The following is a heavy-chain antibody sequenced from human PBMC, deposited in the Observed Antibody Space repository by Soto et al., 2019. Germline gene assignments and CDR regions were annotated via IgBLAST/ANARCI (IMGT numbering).Heavy chain of an antibody. CDR3: ARARLVGLTTWDYFDY. J-gene: IGHJ4*02. V-gene: IGHV4-59*01. D-gene: IGHD1-1*01. CDR1: GGSISNYY. CDR2: ISDSGST. Sequence: SETLSLTCDVSGGSISNYYLNWIRQPPGKRLECIGYISDSGSTKYNPSLMSRVTISADMSKNQVSLKVKSVAAADTAIYYCARARLVGLTTWDYFDYWGQGTLVTVYS.